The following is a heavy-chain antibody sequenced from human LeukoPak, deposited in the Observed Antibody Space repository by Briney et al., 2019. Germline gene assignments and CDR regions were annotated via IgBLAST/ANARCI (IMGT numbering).Heavy chain of an antibody. V-gene: IGHV3-64D*09. CDR1: GFTFTTCP. Sequence: GGSLRLSCSASGFTFTTCPMHWVRQAPGKGLEYVSAISANGHSTYYADSVKGRFTISRDNSKYTLYLQMSSLRLEDTAMYYCVKEAMGWYDSWGQGTLVTVSS. J-gene: IGHJ4*02. CDR3: VKEAMGWYDS. D-gene: IGHD6-19*01. CDR2: ISANGHST.